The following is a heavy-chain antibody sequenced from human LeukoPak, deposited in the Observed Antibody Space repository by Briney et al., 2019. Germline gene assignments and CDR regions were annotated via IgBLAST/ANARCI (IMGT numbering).Heavy chain of an antibody. CDR3: ASSRYTVTTSGYYYYYMDV. Sequence: PGGSLRLSCAASGFTFSSYSMNWVRQAPGKGLEWVSYISSSSSTIYYADSVKDRFTISRDNAKNSLYLQMNSLRAEDTAVYYCASSRYTVTTSGYYYYYMDVWGKGTTVTVSS. D-gene: IGHD4-17*01. J-gene: IGHJ6*03. CDR2: ISSSSSTI. CDR1: GFTFSSYS. V-gene: IGHV3-48*01.